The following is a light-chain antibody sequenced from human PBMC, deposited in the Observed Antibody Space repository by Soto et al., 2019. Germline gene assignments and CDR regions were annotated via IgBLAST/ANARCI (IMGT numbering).Light chain of an antibody. CDR2: NVY. V-gene: IGLV2-14*03. CDR1: SSDVGGYNF. CDR3: NSYTSSSTLV. Sequence: QSVLTQPASVSGSPGQSITISCTGTSSDVGGYNFVSWYQQHPGKAPKLMLYNVYDRPSGISHRFSGSRSGNPASLTISGLQAEDEAHYYCNSYTSSSTLVFGGGTKLTVL. J-gene: IGLJ2*01.